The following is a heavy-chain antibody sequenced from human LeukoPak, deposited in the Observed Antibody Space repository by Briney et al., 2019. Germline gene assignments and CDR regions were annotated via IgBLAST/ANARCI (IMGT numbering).Heavy chain of an antibody. CDR3: ARGEEKATITALDS. J-gene: IGHJ4*02. D-gene: IGHD5-24*01. V-gene: IGHV3-21*01. CDR2: ISSSSSYI. CDR1: GFTFSNYD. Sequence: GGSLRLSCAASGFTFSNYDMHWVRQAPGKGLEWVSAISSSSSYIYYADSIKGRFTISRDNAEDSLYLQMNSLRAVDTAVYFCARGEEKATITALDSWGQGTLVTASS.